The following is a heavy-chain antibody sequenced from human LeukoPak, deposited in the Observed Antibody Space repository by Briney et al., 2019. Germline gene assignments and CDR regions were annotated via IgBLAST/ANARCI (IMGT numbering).Heavy chain of an antibody. CDR3: ASSGYYYGMDV. CDR1: GGSISSYY. J-gene: IGHJ6*04. Sequence: SETLSLTCTVSGGSISSYYWSWIRQPPGKGLEWVGYIYYSGSTNYNPSLKRRVTISVDTSKNLFSLKLSSVTAADTAVYYCASSGYYYGMDVWGKGTTVTVSS. D-gene: IGHD3-10*01. V-gene: IGHV4-59*01. CDR2: IYYSGST.